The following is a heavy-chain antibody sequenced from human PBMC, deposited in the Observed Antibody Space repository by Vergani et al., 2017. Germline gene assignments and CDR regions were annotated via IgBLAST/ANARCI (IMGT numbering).Heavy chain of an antibody. Sequence: EVQLLESGGGLVQPGGPLRLSCAASGFTFSSYAMSWVRQAPGKGLEWVSAISGSGGSTYYADTVKGRFTISRDNSKNTLYLQMNSLRGEDTAVYYCAKEGYCSGGSCYRTLDYWGQGTLVTVSS. V-gene: IGHV3-23*01. CDR1: GFTFSSYA. CDR3: AKEGYCSGGSCYRTLDY. CDR2: ISGSGGST. D-gene: IGHD2-15*01. J-gene: IGHJ4*02.